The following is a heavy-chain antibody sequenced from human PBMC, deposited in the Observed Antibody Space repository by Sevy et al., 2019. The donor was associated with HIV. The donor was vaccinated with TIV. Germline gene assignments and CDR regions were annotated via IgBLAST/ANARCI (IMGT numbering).Heavy chain of an antibody. J-gene: IGHJ4*02. CDR1: EFMFGTYA. Sequence: GGSLRLSCAASEFMFGTYAMHWVRQAPGKGLEWVAVISYDGSSHYHADSVKGRCTISRDNSKNTRFLQMNSLGLEDTAFCYCARDASYSTDWYPSDYWGQGTLVTVSS. D-gene: IGHD6-19*01. V-gene: IGHV3-30-3*01. CDR3: ARDASYSTDWYPSDY. CDR2: ISYDGSSH.